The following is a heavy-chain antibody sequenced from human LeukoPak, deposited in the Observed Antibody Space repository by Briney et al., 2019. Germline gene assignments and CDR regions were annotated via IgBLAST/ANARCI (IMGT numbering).Heavy chain of an antibody. J-gene: IGHJ3*02. V-gene: IGHV3-74*01. CDR2: INSDGSST. CDR3: AKGREYCSGGSCTGGAFDI. D-gene: IGHD2-15*01. Sequence: AGGSLRLSCAASGFTFSSYWMHWVRQAPGKGLVWVSRINSDGSSTSYADSVKGRFTISRDNAKNTLYLQMNSLRAEDTAVYYCAKGREYCSGGSCTGGAFDIWGQGTMVTVSS. CDR1: GFTFSSYW.